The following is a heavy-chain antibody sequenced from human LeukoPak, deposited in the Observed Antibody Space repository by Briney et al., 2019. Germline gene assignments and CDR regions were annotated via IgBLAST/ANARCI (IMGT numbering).Heavy chain of an antibody. Sequence: GGSLRLSCAASGFTFSNFAVSWVRQAPGKGLEWVSAISGSGGSTYCADSVKGRFTISRDNSKNTLYLQMNSLRADDTAVYYCAKYYYGSGPYSHYFDYWGQGTLVTVSS. CDR2: ISGSGGST. V-gene: IGHV3-23*01. D-gene: IGHD3-10*01. J-gene: IGHJ4*02. CDR1: GFTFSNFA. CDR3: AKYYYGSGPYSHYFDY.